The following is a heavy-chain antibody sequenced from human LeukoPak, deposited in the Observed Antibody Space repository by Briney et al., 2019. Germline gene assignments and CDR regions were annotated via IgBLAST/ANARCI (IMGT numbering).Heavy chain of an antibody. D-gene: IGHD3-10*01. V-gene: IGHV1-3*01. J-gene: IGHJ5*02. Sequence: GASVKVSCKASGYTFTIYGIHWMRQGPGQSFEWMGWINGNTKYSEKLQDRVTITWATSASTAYMELSSLRSEDTAVYSCARDLVRWGGWLDAWGQGTLVIVSS. CDR3: ARDLVRWGGWLDA. CDR1: GYTFTIYG. CDR2: INGNT.